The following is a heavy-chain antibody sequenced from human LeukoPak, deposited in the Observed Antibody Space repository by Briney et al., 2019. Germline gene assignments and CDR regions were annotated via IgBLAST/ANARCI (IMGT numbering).Heavy chain of an antibody. CDR1: GFTFSSYA. CDR2: ISSSSSYI. Sequence: GSLRLSCAASGFTFSSYAMHWVRQAPGKGLEWVSSISSSSSYIYYADSVKGRFTISRDNAKNSLYLQMNSLRAEDTAVYYCARDTPDYDILTGYEIDAFDIWGQGTMVTVSS. CDR3: ARDTPDYDILTGYEIDAFDI. V-gene: IGHV3-21*01. J-gene: IGHJ3*02. D-gene: IGHD3-9*01.